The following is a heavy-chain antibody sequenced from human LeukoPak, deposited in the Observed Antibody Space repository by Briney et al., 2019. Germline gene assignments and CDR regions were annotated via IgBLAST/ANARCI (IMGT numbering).Heavy chain of an antibody. J-gene: IGHJ6*02. CDR3: ARDWVRRYCSGGSCYYGMDV. D-gene: IGHD2-15*01. Sequence: SETLSLTCTVSGGSISSGGYYWSWIRQHPGTGLEWIGYIYYSGSTYYNPSLKSRVTISVDTSKNQFSLKLSSVTAADTAVYYCARDWVRRYCSGGSCYYGMDVLGQGTTVTVSS. CDR2: IYYSGST. CDR1: GGSISSGGYY. V-gene: IGHV4-31*03.